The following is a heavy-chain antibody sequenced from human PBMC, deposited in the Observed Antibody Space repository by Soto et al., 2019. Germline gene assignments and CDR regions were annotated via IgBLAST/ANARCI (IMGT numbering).Heavy chain of an antibody. CDR1: GYPFTGYY. J-gene: IGHJ6*02. D-gene: IGHD5-18*01. CDR3: AREPYSDTAMVSYYYGMDV. CDR2: INPNSGGT. Sequence: GASLKVSCKASGYPFTGYYIHWVRQAPGQGLDWMGWINPNSGGTNYAQKFQGWVTMTRDTSISTAYMELSRLRSDDTAVYYCAREPYSDTAMVSYYYGMDVWGQGTTVTVSS. V-gene: IGHV1-2*04.